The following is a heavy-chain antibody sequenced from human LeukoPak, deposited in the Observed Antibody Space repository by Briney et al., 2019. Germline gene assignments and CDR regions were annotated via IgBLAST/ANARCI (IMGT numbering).Heavy chain of an antibody. D-gene: IGHD1-26*01. Sequence: PSETLSLICTVSGGSISGFYWSWIRQPPGKGRGCIGYMYYSGSTNYTPSLRSRVTITVDTSKNQFSLQLSSVTAADTAVYYCARLPNTYGATHFDYWGQGTLVTVSS. CDR3: ARLPNTYGATHFDY. CDR2: MYYSGST. CDR1: GGSISGFY. V-gene: IGHV4-59*08. J-gene: IGHJ4*02.